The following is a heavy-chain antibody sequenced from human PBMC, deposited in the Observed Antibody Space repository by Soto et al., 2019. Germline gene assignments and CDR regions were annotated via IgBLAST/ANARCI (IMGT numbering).Heavy chain of an antibody. D-gene: IGHD7-27*01. CDR3: TREAPQANWGYDAFDI. V-gene: IGHV3-73*01. CDR1: GFTFSGFA. CDR2: IRSKANSYAT. Sequence: PGGSLRLSCAASGFTFSGFAMHWVRQASGKGLEWVGRIRSKANSYATAYAASVKGRFTISRDDSKNTAYLQMNSLKTEDTAVYYCTREAPQANWGYDAFDIWGQGTMVTVSS. J-gene: IGHJ3*02.